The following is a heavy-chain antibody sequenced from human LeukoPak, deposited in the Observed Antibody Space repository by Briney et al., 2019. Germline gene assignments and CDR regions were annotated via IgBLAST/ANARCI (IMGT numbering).Heavy chain of an antibody. J-gene: IGHJ4*02. CDR3: ADPATTDCADY. Sequence: PGGSLRLSCAASGFIFSSYWMHWVRHAPGKGLAWVSRINTDGSSTSYADSVKGRSTISRDNAKNTLYLQMNSLRAEDTAVYFCADPATTDCADYWGQGTLVTVSS. D-gene: IGHD2-21*02. CDR2: INTDGSST. V-gene: IGHV3-74*01. CDR1: GFIFSSYW.